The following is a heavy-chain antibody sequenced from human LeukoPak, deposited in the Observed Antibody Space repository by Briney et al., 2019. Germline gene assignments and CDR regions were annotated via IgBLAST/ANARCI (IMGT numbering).Heavy chain of an antibody. Sequence: GGSLRLSCAASGFTFTSFGMSWVRQAPGKGLEWVSSISSSSSNIYYADSVKGRFTISRDNAKNSLYLQMNSLRVKDTAVYYCARCTTGRTFGSLREIKRSREIDYWGQGTLVTVSS. D-gene: IGHD1-1*01. CDR1: GFTFTSFG. CDR2: ISSSSSNI. V-gene: IGHV3-21*01. J-gene: IGHJ4*02. CDR3: ARCTTGRTFGSLREIKRSREIDY.